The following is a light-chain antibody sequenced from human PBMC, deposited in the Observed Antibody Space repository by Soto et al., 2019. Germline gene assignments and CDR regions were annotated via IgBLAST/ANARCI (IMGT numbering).Light chain of an antibody. CDR2: AAS. J-gene: IGKJ1*01. Sequence: IQMTQSPSSLSASVVDRVTITCRASQSINIYLNSYQQKPGKAPNLLIYAASSLHSGVPFRFSGSGSGTDFTLTISSLQPEDFATYYCQQSYSTPWTFGQETKVQIK. V-gene: IGKV1-39*01. CDR1: QSINIY. CDR3: QQSYSTPWT.